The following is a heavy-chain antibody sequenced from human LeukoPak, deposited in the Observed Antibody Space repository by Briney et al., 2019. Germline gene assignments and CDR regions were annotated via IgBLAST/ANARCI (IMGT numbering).Heavy chain of an antibody. Sequence: ASETLSLTCTVSGYSISSYYWSWIRQPAGKGLEWIGRIYTSGSTNYNPSLKSRVTMSVDTSKNQFSLKLSSVTAADTAVYYCARGAILTGYYKVFDYWGQGTLVTVSS. CDR3: ARGAILTGYYKVFDY. D-gene: IGHD3-9*01. V-gene: IGHV4-4*07. J-gene: IGHJ4*02. CDR1: GYSISSYY. CDR2: IYTSGST.